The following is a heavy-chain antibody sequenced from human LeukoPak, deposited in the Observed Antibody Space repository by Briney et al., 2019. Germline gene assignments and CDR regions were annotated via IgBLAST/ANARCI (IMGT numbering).Heavy chain of an antibody. CDR2: ISSSGSTI. D-gene: IGHD3-3*01. CDR1: GFTFSSYE. CDR3: ARDRYDFWSGFLFDY. V-gene: IGHV3-48*03. J-gene: IGHJ4*02. Sequence: PGGSLRPSCAASGFTFSSYEMNWVRQAPGKGLEWVSYISSSGSTIYYADSVKGRFTISRDNAKNSLYLQMNSLRAEDTAVYYCARDRYDFWSGFLFDYWGQGTLVTVSS.